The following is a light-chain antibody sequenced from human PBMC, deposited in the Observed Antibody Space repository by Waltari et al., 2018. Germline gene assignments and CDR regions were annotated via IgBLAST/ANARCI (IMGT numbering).Light chain of an antibody. V-gene: IGKV3-11*01. CDR3: QRRGHWPPGAT. Sequence: EIVLTQSPATLSLSPGERATLSCRASRSVSRYLAWYQQKPGQAPRLLIYDASNRATGIPARFSGSGSGTDFTLTISSLEPEDFAVYYCQRRGHWPPGATFGPGTRVDIK. J-gene: IGKJ3*01. CDR1: RSVSRY. CDR2: DAS.